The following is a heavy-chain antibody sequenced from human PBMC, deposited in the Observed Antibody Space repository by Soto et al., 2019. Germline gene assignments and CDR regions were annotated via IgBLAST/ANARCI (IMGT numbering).Heavy chain of an antibody. CDR3: ARGEQYSGRIFDY. CDR2: TYYRSKWYY. J-gene: IGHJ4*01. CDR1: GDSVSSNSAG. D-gene: IGHD1-26*01. Sequence: LSLTCAITGDSVSSNSAGWSWVRQSPSRGLEWLGRTYYRSKWYYEYAVSVRGRITINPDTSKNQYSLQLNSVTPEDTAVYFCARGEQYSGRIFDYWGQGTLVTVPQ. V-gene: IGHV6-1*01.